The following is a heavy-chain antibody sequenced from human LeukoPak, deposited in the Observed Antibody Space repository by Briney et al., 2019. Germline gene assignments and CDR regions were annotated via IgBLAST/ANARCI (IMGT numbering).Heavy chain of an antibody. CDR3: AKGSDSGRYQDY. D-gene: IGHD6-19*01. Sequence: GGSLRLSCAASGFTFSSYAMSWIRQAPGKGLEWVSAISGSGGSTYYADSVKGRFTISRDNAKSSLYLQMNSLRAEDTALYYCAKGSDSGRYQDYWGQGTLVTVST. CDR2: ISGSGGST. V-gene: IGHV3-23*01. J-gene: IGHJ4*02. CDR1: GFTFSSYA.